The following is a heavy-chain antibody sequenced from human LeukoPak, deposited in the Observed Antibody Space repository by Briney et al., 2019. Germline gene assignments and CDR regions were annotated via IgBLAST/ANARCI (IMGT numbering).Heavy chain of an antibody. CDR1: GFIFSDYY. V-gene: IGHV3-23*01. D-gene: IGHD5-24*01. CDR3: AKSGYNRFDY. CDR2: ISGGDVST. J-gene: IGHJ4*02. Sequence: GGSLRLSCAASGFIFSDYYMTWIRQAPGKGLEWVSNISGGDVSTYYADSVKGRFTISRDNSKNTLYLQMDSLRVDDTAVYYCAKSGYNRFDYWGQGTLVTVSS.